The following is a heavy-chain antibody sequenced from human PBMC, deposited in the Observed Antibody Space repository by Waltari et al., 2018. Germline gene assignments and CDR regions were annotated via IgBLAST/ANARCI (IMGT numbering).Heavy chain of an antibody. CDR3: ARDEGLSYYDSSGYYY. Sequence: QVQLQQWGAGLLKPSETLSLTCAVYGGSFSGYYWSWILQPPGKGLEGIGEINHSGSTNYNPSLKSRVTISVDTSKNQFSLKLSSVTAADTAVYYCARDEGLSYYDSSGYYYWGQGTLVTVSS. J-gene: IGHJ4*02. D-gene: IGHD3-22*01. V-gene: IGHV4-34*01. CDR2: INHSGST. CDR1: GGSFSGYY.